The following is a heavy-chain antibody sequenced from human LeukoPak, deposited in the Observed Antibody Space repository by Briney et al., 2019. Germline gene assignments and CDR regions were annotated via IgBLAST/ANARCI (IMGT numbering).Heavy chain of an antibody. CDR1: GGSFSDNY. Sequence: SETLSLTCAVYGGSFSDNYWSWIRQPPGKGLEWIGEINHSGSTNYNPSLKSRVTISVDTSKNQFSPKLSSVTAADTAVYYCARLLYGTGVAGTESDYWGQGTLVTVSS. D-gene: IGHD6-19*01. CDR2: INHSGST. CDR3: ARLLYGTGVAGTESDY. J-gene: IGHJ4*02. V-gene: IGHV4-34*01.